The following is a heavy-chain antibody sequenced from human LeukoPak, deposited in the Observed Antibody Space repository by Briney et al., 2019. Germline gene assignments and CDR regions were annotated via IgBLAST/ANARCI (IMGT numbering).Heavy chain of an antibody. CDR3: AQREGYGSTAPFGF. CDR1: GFSLDTGGVS. Sequence: SGPTLVRPTQTLTLTCTFSGFSLDTGGVSVGWIRQPPGKALEWLALTFGDDDQRYSPSLKSRLTITKDTSKNQVVLTMTKMDPVDTGTYYCAQREGYGSTAPFGFWGQGTLVTVSS. J-gene: IGHJ4*02. CDR2: TFGDDDQ. V-gene: IGHV2-5*02. D-gene: IGHD3-10*01.